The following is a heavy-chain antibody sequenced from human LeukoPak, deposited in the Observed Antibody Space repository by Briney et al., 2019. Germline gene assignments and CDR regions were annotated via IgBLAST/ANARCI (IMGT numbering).Heavy chain of an antibody. CDR2: ISSSSSYI. D-gene: IGHD2-8*01. J-gene: IGHJ4*02. Sequence: GGSLRLSCAASGFILSSYSMNWVRQAPGKGLEWVSSISSSSSYIYYADSVKGRFTISRDNAKNSLYLQMNSLRAEDTAVYYCARNGLLSFDYWGQGTLVTVSS. V-gene: IGHV3-21*01. CDR1: GFILSSYS. CDR3: ARNGLLSFDY.